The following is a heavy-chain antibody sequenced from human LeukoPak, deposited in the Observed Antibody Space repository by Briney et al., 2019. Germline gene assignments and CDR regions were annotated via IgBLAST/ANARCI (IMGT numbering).Heavy chain of an antibody. J-gene: IGHJ3*02. CDR3: AREAKSIAAAGGAFDI. D-gene: IGHD6-13*01. CDR1: GGSISSSNW. CDR2: IYHSGST. Sequence: PSGTLSLTCAVSGGSISSSNWWSWVRQPPGKGMEWIGEIYHSGSTNYNPSLKSRVTISVDKSKNQISLKLSSVTAADTAVYYCAREAKSIAAAGGAFDIWGQGTMVTVSS. V-gene: IGHV4-4*02.